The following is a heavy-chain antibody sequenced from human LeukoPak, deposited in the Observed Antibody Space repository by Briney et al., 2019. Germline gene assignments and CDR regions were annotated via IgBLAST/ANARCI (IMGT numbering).Heavy chain of an antibody. V-gene: IGHV1-69*05. CDR1: GGTSRSYA. CDR3: ARSDSSGYTPHYYFDD. Sequence: SVKVSCKASGGTSRSYAINWVRQAPGQGLEWMGRIIPIFATPNYAQKFQGRVTITTGESTSTAYMELSSLRSEDTAVYYCARSDSSGYTPHYYFDDWGQGTLVSVSS. J-gene: IGHJ4*02. CDR2: IIPIFATP. D-gene: IGHD3-22*01.